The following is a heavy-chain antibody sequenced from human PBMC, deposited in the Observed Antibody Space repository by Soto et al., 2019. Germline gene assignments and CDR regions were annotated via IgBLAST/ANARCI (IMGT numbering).Heavy chain of an antibody. Sequence: PVGSLRLSCAASGFTFSSYSMNWVRQAPGKGLEWVSYISGSSATIYYADSVKGRFTISRDNAENSLYLQMNSLRAEDTAVYYCAKYDFWSGYPFDYWGLGTLVTVSP. CDR2: ISGSSATI. CDR1: GFTFSSYS. CDR3: AKYDFWSGYPFDY. V-gene: IGHV3-48*04. J-gene: IGHJ4*02. D-gene: IGHD3-3*01.